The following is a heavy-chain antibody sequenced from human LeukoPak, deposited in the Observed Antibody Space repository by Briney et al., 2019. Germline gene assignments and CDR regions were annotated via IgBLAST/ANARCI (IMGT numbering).Heavy chain of an antibody. CDR2: IFYSGGT. CDR1: GGSINTPNYY. CDR3: ARDTRGDYGGNGPPRSYYYYMDV. D-gene: IGHD4-23*01. J-gene: IGHJ6*03. Sequence: SETLSLTCTVSGGSINTPNYYWGWIRQTPGKGLEWIGNIFYSGGTYYSPSLTSRVTISLDTSRNQFSLKLNSVTAADTAVYYCARDTRGDYGGNGPPRSYYYYMDVWGKGTTVTISS. V-gene: IGHV4-39*07.